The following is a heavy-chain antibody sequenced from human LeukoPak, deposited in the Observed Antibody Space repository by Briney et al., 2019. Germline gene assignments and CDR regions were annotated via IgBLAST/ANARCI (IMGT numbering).Heavy chain of an antibody. Sequence: SETLSLTCTVSGDSISTYNYYSAWIRQPPGKGLEWFVSMHYSGSIYYNPSPKSRVSISGDTSKNQLSLKLSSVTAADTAVYYCVRRNYSGSGTSYPWGEGTLVTASS. CDR2: MHYSGSI. CDR3: VRRNYSGSGTSYP. CDR1: GDSISTYNYY. V-gene: IGHV4-39*01. J-gene: IGHJ5*02. D-gene: IGHD3-10*01.